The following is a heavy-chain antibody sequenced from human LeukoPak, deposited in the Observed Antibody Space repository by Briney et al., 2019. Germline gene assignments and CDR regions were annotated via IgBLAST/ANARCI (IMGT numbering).Heavy chain of an antibody. Sequence: GGSLRLSCAASGFTFSSYSMNWVRQAPGKGLEWVSYISSSSSTIYYADSVKGQFTISRDNAKNSLYLQMNSLSVEDTAVYYCAREKFDYWGQGTLVTVSS. J-gene: IGHJ4*02. CDR3: AREKFDY. CDR2: ISSSSSTI. V-gene: IGHV3-48*04. CDR1: GFTFSSYS.